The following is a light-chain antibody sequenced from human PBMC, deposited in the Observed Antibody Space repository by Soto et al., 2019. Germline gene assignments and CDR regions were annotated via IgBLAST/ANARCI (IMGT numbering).Light chain of an antibody. CDR3: QHYNSYSPT. Sequence: DIQMTQSPSTLSASVVYRVSIAWRASQSISSWLAWYQQKPGKAPKLLIYKASSLESGVPSRFSGSGSGTEFTLTISSLQPDDFATYYCQHYNSYSPTFGQGTKVDIK. CDR1: QSISSW. V-gene: IGKV1-5*03. CDR2: KAS. J-gene: IGKJ1*01.